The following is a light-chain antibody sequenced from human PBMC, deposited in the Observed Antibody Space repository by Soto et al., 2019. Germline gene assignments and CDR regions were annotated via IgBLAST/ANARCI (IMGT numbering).Light chain of an antibody. V-gene: IGKV1-27*01. CDR2: AAS. Sequence: DVHMTQSPSSLSASVGDRVTITCRASQGITRSLAWYQQTPWKAPKLLIYAASTLQSGVPSRFSGSGSGTDFTLTISSLQPEDVAIYYCQKYDSAPLSFGGGTKVEIK. CDR1: QGITRS. J-gene: IGKJ4*01. CDR3: QKYDSAPLS.